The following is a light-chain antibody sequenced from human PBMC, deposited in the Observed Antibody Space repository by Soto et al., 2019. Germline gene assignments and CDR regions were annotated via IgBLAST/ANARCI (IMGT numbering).Light chain of an antibody. V-gene: IGKV3-15*01. CDR2: RAS. CDR3: QQRSNWPGT. Sequence: IVMTQSPATLSVSPGERATLSCRASQSINSNLAWYQQKPGQAPRLLMFRASIRATGFPARFSGSGSGTEFNITISSLQSEDSAIYYCQQRSNWPGTFGQGTKVEIK. CDR1: QSINSN. J-gene: IGKJ1*01.